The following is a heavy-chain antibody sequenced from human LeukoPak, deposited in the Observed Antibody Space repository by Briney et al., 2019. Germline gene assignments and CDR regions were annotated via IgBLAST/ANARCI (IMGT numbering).Heavy chain of an antibody. V-gene: IGHV3-7*01. CDR1: GFTFSNYW. J-gene: IGHJ5*02. Sequence: PGGSLRLSCVASGFTFSNYWMSWVRQAPGKGLEWVANIKQDGSDKYYVGSVKGRFTISKDNAKNSLFLQMNSLGAEDTAVYYCARDRGRGFDPWGQGTLVTVSS. CDR3: ARDRGRGFDP. D-gene: IGHD3-10*01. CDR2: IKQDGSDK.